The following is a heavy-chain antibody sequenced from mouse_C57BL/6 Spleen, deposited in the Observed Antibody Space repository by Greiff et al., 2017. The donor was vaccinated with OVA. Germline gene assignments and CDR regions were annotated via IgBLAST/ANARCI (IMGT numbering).Heavy chain of an antibody. CDR3: AREAYGYPFDY. Sequence: VQLKQSGPELVKPGASVKISCKASGYTFTDYYMNWVKQSHGKSLEWIGDINPNNGGTSYNQKFKGKATLTVDKSSSTAYMELRSLTSEDSAVYYCAREAYGYPFDYWGQGTTLTVSS. D-gene: IGHD2-2*01. CDR2: INPNNGGT. CDR1: GYTFTDYY. J-gene: IGHJ2*01. V-gene: IGHV1-26*01.